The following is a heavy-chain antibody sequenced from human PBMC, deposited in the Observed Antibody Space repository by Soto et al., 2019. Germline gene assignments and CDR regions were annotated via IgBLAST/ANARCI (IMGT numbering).Heavy chain of an antibody. D-gene: IGHD1-26*01. J-gene: IGHJ6*02. Sequence: PGESLKISCKGSGYSFTSYWIGWVRQMPGKGLEWMGIIYPGDSDTRYSPSFQGQVTISADKSISTAYLQWSSLKASDTAMYYCASHGMPQRDYYYGMDVWGQGTTVTVSS. CDR1: GYSFTSYW. CDR3: ASHGMPQRDYYYGMDV. CDR2: IYPGDSDT. V-gene: IGHV5-51*01.